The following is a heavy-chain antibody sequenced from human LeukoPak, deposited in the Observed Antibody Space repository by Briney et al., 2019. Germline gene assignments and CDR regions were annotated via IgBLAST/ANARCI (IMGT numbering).Heavy chain of an antibody. CDR1: GGTFSSYA. V-gene: IGHV1-69*13. Sequence: SSVKVSCKGSGGTFSSYAISWVRQAPGQGLAWMGGIIPIFGTANNAQKFQGRVTITADESTSTAYMELSSLRYEDTAVYNCVRAVGDIVATEGYCDYWGQGTLVTVSS. J-gene: IGHJ4*02. CDR2: IIPIFGTA. CDR3: VRAVGDIVATEGYCDY. D-gene: IGHD5-12*01.